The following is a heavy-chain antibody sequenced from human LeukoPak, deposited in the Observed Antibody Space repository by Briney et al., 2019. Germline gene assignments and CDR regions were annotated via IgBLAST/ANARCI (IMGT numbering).Heavy chain of an antibody. D-gene: IGHD3-22*01. CDR2: IWYDGSKE. V-gene: IGHV3-33*01. Sequence: GGSLRLSCAASGFTFSSYGMHWVRQAPGKGLEWVAVIWYDGSKEYYADSVKGRFTISRDNSKNTLYLQMNSLRAEDTAVYYCARDYYDSSGYYFGAFDIWGQGTMVIVSS. CDR3: ARDYYDSSGYYFGAFDI. J-gene: IGHJ3*02. CDR1: GFTFSSYG.